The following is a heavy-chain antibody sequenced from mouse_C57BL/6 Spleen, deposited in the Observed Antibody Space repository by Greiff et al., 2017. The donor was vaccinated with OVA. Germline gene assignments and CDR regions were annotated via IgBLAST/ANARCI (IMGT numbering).Heavy chain of an antibody. CDR3: ARLFLRSHYFAY. CDR1: GYTFTSYW. J-gene: IGHJ2*01. V-gene: IGHV1-69*01. CDR2: IDPSDSYT. Sequence: QVQLQQPGAELVMPGASVKLSCKASGYTFTSYWMHWVKQRPGQGLEWIGEIDPSDSYTNYNQKFKGKSTFTVDKSSTTAYMQISSLTSEDSAVYYCARLFLRSHYFAYWGQGTTLTVSS. D-gene: IGHD1-1*01.